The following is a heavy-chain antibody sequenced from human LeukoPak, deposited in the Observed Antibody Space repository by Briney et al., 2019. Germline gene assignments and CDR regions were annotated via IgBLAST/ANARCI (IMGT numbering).Heavy chain of an antibody. CDR2: IKQDGSEK. J-gene: IGHJ6*03. D-gene: IGHD6-6*01. Sequence: GGSLRLSCAASGFTFSSYWMSWVRQAPGKGLEWVANIKQDGSEKYYVDSVKGRFTISRDNAKNSLYLQMNSLRAEDTAVYYCARVCQLALLCYYYYMDVWGKGTTVTVSS. CDR3: ARVCQLALLCYYYYMDV. CDR1: GFTFSSYW. V-gene: IGHV3-7*01.